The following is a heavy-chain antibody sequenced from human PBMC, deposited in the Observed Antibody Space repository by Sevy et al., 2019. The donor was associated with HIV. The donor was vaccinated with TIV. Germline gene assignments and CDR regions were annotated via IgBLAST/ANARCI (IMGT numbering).Heavy chain of an antibody. J-gene: IGHJ4*02. CDR2: IYCGGST. D-gene: IGHD3-16*01. CDR1: GGPISTCTNF. CDR3: AGGRITFFDD. V-gene: IGHV4-39*01. Sequence: SETLSLTCIVSGGPISTCTNFWGWIRQPPGKGLEWIGSIYCGGSTYYNPALKGRVALSVDTSKNQFSLKVNSVGAADTVVYYCAGGRITFFDDWGQGALVTVSS.